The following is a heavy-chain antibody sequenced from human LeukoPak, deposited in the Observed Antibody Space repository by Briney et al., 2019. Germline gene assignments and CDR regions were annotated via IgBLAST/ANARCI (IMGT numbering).Heavy chain of an antibody. J-gene: IGHJ4*02. CDR2: IGGSGSST. Sequence: GGSLRLSCVGSGFTFSTYAMSWVRQAPGKGLEWVSGIGGSGSSTYYADSVKGRFTISRDNSKNTLYLQMNSLRAEDTAVYYCAKLWFGELGAVYFDYWGQGTLVTVSS. D-gene: IGHD3-10*01. CDR3: AKLWFGELGAVYFDY. CDR1: GFTFSTYA. V-gene: IGHV3-23*01.